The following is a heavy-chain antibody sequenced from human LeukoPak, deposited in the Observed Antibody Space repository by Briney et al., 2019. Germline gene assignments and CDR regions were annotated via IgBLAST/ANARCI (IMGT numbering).Heavy chain of an antibody. V-gene: IGHV1-2*02. J-gene: IGHJ4*02. CDR2: INPNSGGT. D-gene: IGHD2-15*01. CDR3: ARVDSLTPSGGRIPKGPFDY. Sequence: ASVKVSCKASGYTFTSYGISWVRQAPGQGLEWMGWINPNSGGTNYAQKFQGRVTMTRDTSISTAYMELSRLRSDDTAVYYCARVDSLTPSGGRIPKGPFDYWGQGTLVTVSS. CDR1: GYTFTSYG.